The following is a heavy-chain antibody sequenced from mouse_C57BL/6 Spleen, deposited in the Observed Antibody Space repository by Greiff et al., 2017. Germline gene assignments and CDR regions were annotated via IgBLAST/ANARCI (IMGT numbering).Heavy chain of an antibody. V-gene: IGHV2-6*01. Sequence: QVQLKESGPGLVAPSQSLSITCTVSGFSLTSYGVDWVRQSPGTGLEWLGVIWGVGSTNYNSALKSRLSISKDNSKSQVFLKMNSLQTDDTAMYYCATVYDGKMGFAYWCQGTLVTVSA. CDR1: GFSLTSYG. CDR2: IWGVGST. D-gene: IGHD2-1*01. CDR3: ATVYDGKMGFAY. J-gene: IGHJ3*01.